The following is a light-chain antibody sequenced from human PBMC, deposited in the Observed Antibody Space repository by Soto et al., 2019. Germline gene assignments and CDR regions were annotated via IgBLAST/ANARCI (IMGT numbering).Light chain of an antibody. CDR3: SSYTSSSTLYV. CDR1: SRDVGGYNY. Sequence: QSVLTLPASVSGSPGQSITISCTGTSRDVGGYNYVCWYQQHPGKAPKLMIYEVSNRPSGVSNRFSGSKSGNTASLTISGLQDEDEADYYCSSYTSSSTLYVFGTGIKVTVL. CDR2: EVS. J-gene: IGLJ1*01. V-gene: IGLV2-14*01.